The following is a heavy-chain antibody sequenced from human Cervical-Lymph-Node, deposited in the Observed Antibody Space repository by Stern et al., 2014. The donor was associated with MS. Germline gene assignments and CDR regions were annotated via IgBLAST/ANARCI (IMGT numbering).Heavy chain of an antibody. V-gene: IGHV1-18*04. CDR2: ISAYNGNT. Sequence: VQLVQSGAEVKKPGASVTVSCKASGYTFTSYGISWVRQAPGQGLERLGWISAYNGNTNYAQKLQGRVTMTTDKSTSTAYMELRSLRSDDTAVYYCARVAWIQLCPDYWGQGTLVTVSS. J-gene: IGHJ4*02. CDR1: GYTFTSYG. CDR3: ARVAWIQLCPDY. D-gene: IGHD5-18*01.